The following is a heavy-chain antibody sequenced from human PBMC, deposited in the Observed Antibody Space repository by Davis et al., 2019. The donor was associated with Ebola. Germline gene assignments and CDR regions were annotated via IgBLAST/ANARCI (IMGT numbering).Heavy chain of an antibody. V-gene: IGHV3-23*05. J-gene: IGHJ6*02. D-gene: IGHD2-21*01. Sequence: GESLKISCAASGFTFNNYAMSWVRQAPGGGLEWVSGIGSSSNGRHYADSVKGRFTISRDDSKNTVYLQMNSLRAEDTAVYYCAKDLLWWSASDVWGQGTTVTVSS. CDR3: AKDLLWWSASDV. CDR2: IGSSSNGR. CDR1: GFTFNNYA.